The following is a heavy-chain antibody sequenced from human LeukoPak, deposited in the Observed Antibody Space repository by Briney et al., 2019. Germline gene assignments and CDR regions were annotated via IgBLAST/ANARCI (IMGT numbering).Heavy chain of an antibody. J-gene: IGHJ4*02. CDR1: GGSISSYY. CDR3: ASTPPAVAGHFDY. CDR2: IYTSGST. Sequence: SETLSLTRTVSGGSISSYYWSWIRPPARTGLEWIGRIYTSGSTNYNPSLQSRVTISVDKSKNQFSLKLSSVTAADTAVYYCASTPPAVAGHFDYWGQGTLVTVSS. D-gene: IGHD6-19*01. V-gene: IGHV4-4*07.